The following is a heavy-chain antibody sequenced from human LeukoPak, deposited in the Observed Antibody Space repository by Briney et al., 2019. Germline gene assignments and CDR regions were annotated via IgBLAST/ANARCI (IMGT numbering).Heavy chain of an antibody. CDR1: GFTFSNYA. D-gene: IGHD6-19*01. CDR3: ARGTSSGWYGAY. CDR2: IYSGGST. Sequence: PGGSLRLSCAASGFTFSNYAMSWVRQAPGKGLEWVSLIYSGGSTSYADSVKGRFTISRDNSKNTLYLQMNSLRAEDTAVYYCARGTSSGWYGAYWGQGTLVTVSS. V-gene: IGHV3-66*01. J-gene: IGHJ4*02.